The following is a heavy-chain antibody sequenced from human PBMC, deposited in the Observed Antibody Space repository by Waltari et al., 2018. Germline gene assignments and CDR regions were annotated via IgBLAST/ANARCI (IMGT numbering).Heavy chain of an antibody. CDR3: ARDPITGTADYYYYYMDV. CDR2: IIPILGIA. J-gene: IGHJ6*03. Sequence: QVQLVQSGAEVKKPGSSVTVSCKASGVTFSSYAISWVRQAPGQGLEWMGGIIPILGIANYAQKFQGRVTITADKSTSTAYMELSSLRSEDTAVYYCARDPITGTADYYYYYMDVWGKGTTVTVSS. CDR1: GVTFSSYA. V-gene: IGHV1-69*10. D-gene: IGHD1-20*01.